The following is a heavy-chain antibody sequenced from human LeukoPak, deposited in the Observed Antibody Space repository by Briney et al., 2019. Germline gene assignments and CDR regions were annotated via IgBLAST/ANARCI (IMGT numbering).Heavy chain of an antibody. V-gene: IGHV4-59*01. CDR2: IYYSGST. J-gene: IGHJ6*03. CDR3: AKSAGGYYYYYMDV. CDR1: GGSISSYY. D-gene: IGHD3-10*01. Sequence: SETLSLTCTVSGGSISSYYWSWIRQPPGKGLEWIGYIYYSGSTNYNPSLKSRVTISVDTSKNQFSLKLSSMTAADTAVYYCAKSAGGYYYYYMDVWGKGTTVTVSS.